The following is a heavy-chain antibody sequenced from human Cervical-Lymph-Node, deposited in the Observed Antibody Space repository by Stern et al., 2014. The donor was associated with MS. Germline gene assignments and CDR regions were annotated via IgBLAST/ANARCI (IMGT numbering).Heavy chain of an antibody. CDR2: ASYDGNK. J-gene: IGHJ3*01. CDR1: AFSFSNYA. D-gene: IGHD3-10*01. CDR3: ARDRGIDDXFDX. Sequence: VPLVESGGGVVQPGRSLRLSCAASAFSFSNYAVHSVRPAPGKGLAWVALASYDGNKYSADSVKGRFTVSRDNSKNALYLQMNSLRTEDTAVYYCARDRGIDDXFDXXXQGTMVTVSA. V-gene: IGHV3-30*01.